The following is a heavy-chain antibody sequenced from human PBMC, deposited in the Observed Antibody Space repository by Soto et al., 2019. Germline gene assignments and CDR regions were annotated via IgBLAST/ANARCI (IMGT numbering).Heavy chain of an antibody. V-gene: IGHV1-2*02. J-gene: IGHJ4*02. CDR1: GYTFTGNY. Sequence: QVPLVQSGAEVKKPGASVKVSCKASGYTFTGNYMHWVRQAPGQGLEWMALINPTTGDTKYARKFQGRVTMTWDTAISTAYMELSRLRSDDTAIYFCARGYCNSIGCSHYFDYWGQGTMVTVSS. CDR3: ARGYCNSIGCSHYFDY. CDR2: INPTTGDT. D-gene: IGHD2-2*01.